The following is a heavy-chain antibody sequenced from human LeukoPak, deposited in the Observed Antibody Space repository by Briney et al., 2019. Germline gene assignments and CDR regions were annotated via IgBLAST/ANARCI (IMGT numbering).Heavy chain of an antibody. CDR1: GFTFSSYW. V-gene: IGHV3-7*01. CDR2: IKQDGSEK. J-gene: IGHJ4*02. CDR3: ARDGYYYDSSDDDY. Sequence: GGSLRLSCAASGFTFSSYWMSWVRQAPGKGLEWVANIKQDGSEKYYVDSVKGRFTISRDNAKNSLYLQMDSLRAEDTAVYYCARDGYYYDSSDDDYWGQGTLVTVSS. D-gene: IGHD3-22*01.